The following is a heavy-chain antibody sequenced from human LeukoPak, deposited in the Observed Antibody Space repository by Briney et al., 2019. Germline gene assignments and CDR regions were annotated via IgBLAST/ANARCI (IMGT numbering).Heavy chain of an antibody. CDR1: GGSISTYY. J-gene: IGHJ4*02. V-gene: IGHV4-59*01. CDR2: IYYSGIT. CDR3: ARRLAVTGRYYFDY. D-gene: IGHD4-11*01. Sequence: SETLSLTCTVSGGSISTYYWTWIRQPPGRGLEWVGYIYYSGITNYNPSLKSRVTMSVDTSSNQFSLRLNSVTAADTAVYYCARRLAVTGRYYFDYWGQGSLVTVSS.